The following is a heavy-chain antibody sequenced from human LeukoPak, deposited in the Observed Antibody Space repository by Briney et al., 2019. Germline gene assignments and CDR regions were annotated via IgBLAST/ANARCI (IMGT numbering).Heavy chain of an antibody. Sequence: SETLSLTCSAAGGSVSSYFWSWIRQPAGKGLEWIGRIYSSGTTNYNPSLKSRVTMSVDTSKNQFSLKLNSVTAADTAVYYCARGPRSGHHDYWGQGVLVTVSS. D-gene: IGHD6-19*01. CDR1: GGSVSSYF. V-gene: IGHV4-4*07. CDR2: IYSSGTT. CDR3: ARGPRSGHHDY. J-gene: IGHJ4*02.